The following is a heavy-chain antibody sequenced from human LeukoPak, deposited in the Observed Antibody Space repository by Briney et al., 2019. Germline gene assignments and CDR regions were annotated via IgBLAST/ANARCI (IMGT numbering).Heavy chain of an antibody. Sequence: ASVKVSCKASGYTFTSYYMYWVRQVPGQGLEWMGIINSSGGNTSYAQNFQGRVTMTRDTSARLVYMELRSLRSEDTAVYYCARENTYGYSYGMDVWGQGTTVTVSS. CDR3: ARENTYGYSYGMDV. D-gene: IGHD3-22*01. J-gene: IGHJ6*02. CDR1: GYTFTSYY. CDR2: INSSGGNT. V-gene: IGHV1-46*01.